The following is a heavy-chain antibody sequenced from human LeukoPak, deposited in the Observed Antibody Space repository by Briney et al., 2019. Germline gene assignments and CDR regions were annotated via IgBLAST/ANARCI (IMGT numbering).Heavy chain of an antibody. J-gene: IGHJ6*02. CDR1: GFALSSDW. V-gene: IGHV3-7*03. CDR2: VNRDGSET. Sequence: PGGSLRLSCAASGFALSSDWMTWVRQVPGRGPEWVANVNRDGSETYYLDSVKGRFTISKDNAKNSLYLQINSLRAEDTALYHCARNNGMDVWGQGTTVIVSS. CDR3: ARNNGMDV.